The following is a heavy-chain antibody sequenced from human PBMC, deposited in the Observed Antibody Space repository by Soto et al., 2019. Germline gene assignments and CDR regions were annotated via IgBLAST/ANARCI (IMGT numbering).Heavy chain of an antibody. CDR2: IEYNAKNR. J-gene: IGHJ6*02. CDR1: GFTFNSYG. V-gene: IGHV3-33*05. D-gene: IGHD2-15*01. Sequence: QVQLVESGGGVVQPGTSLRLSCTASGFTFNSYGIHWVRQAPGKGLEWLALIEYNAKNRFYADSVKGRFSISCDNSRNTVYLQVNGLRAEDTAGYYCARGGDDYCSGTRCFHYYGLDVWGQGTKVIVSS. CDR3: ARGGDDYCSGTRCFHYYGLDV.